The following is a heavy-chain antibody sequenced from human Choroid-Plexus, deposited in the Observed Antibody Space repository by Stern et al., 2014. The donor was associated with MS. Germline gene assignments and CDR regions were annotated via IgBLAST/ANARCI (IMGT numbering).Heavy chain of an antibody. V-gene: IGHV3-30*18. J-gene: IGHJ5*02. D-gene: IGHD2-2*01. CDR3: AKDRQDLTYLFDH. CDR2: VSYDGSNK. CDR1: GFTFGSCA. Sequence: QLVEPGGGVVQPGRPLRLSCVASGFTFGSCAMHWVRQAPGKGLEWVAGVSYDGSNKYYVDSVKGRFTISRDNSQNTLYMQMSSLRPEDTAVYYCAKDRQDLTYLFDHWGQGSLVTVSS.